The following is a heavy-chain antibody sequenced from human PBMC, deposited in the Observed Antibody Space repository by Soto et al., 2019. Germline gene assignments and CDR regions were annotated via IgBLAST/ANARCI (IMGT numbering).Heavy chain of an antibody. D-gene: IGHD6-19*01. Sequence: PGGSLRLSCAASGFTFSSYGMHWVRQAPGKGLEWVAVISYDGSNKYYADSVKGRFTISRDNSKNTLYLQMSSLRAEDTDVYYCVKDGSSGWPYFYDMDVWGQGTTVTVSS. CDR2: ISYDGSNK. CDR1: GFTFSSYG. CDR3: VKDGSSGWPYFYDMDV. J-gene: IGHJ6*02. V-gene: IGHV3-30*18.